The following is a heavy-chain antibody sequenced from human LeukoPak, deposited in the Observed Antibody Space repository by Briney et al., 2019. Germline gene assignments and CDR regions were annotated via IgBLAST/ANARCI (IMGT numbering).Heavy chain of an antibody. CDR1: GFTLSNYS. CDR3: ARDLAYGDDGL. V-gene: IGHV3-21*01. Sequence: PGASLRLSCAASGFTLSNYSMNWVRQAPGKGLEWVASISSSSSYIFYADSLKGRFTISRDNAKNSLYLQMNSLRADDTAVYYCARDLAYGDDGLWGQGTLVTVSS. J-gene: IGHJ4*02. D-gene: IGHD4-17*01. CDR2: ISSSSSYI.